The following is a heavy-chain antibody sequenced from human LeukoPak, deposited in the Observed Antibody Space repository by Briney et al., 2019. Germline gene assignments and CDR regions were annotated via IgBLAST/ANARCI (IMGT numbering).Heavy chain of an antibody. Sequence: PSETLSLTCAVYGVSFRGYYWSWVRQPPGKGVEWLGEINHSGRTNYNPSLKSRVTISVDTSKNQFSLKLSSVTAADTAVYYCARGVYYGSGNYYNVWNYWGQGTLVTVSS. CDR3: ARGVYYGSGNYYNVWNY. CDR1: GVSFRGYY. J-gene: IGHJ4*02. V-gene: IGHV4-34*01. D-gene: IGHD3-10*01. CDR2: INHSGRT.